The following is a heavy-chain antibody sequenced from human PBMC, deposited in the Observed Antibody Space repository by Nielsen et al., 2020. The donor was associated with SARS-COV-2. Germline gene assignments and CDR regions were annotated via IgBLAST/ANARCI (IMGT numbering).Heavy chain of an antibody. Sequence: VKVSCKASGYTFTSYYMHWVRQAPGQGLEWMGIINPSGGSTSYAQKFQGRVTMTRDTSTSTVYMELSSLRSEDTAVYYCARGGVPPYRVGAQDYWGQGTLVTVSS. CDR3: ARGGVPPYRVGAQDY. CDR2: INPSGGST. D-gene: IGHD1-26*01. V-gene: IGHV1-46*01. J-gene: IGHJ4*02. CDR1: GYTFTSYY.